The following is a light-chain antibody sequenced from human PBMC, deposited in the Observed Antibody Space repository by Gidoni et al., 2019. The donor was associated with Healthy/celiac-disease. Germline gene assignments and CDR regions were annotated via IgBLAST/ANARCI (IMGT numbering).Light chain of an antibody. Sequence: DIQMTQAPSSLSASLGDRVTITCQASQDISNYLNWYQQKQGKAPKLLIYDASNLEKGVPSRFSGSGSGTDFTFPISSLQPEDIATYYCQQYDNLPRTFGQGTKLEIK. V-gene: IGKV1-33*01. CDR3: QQYDNLPRT. CDR2: DAS. CDR1: QDISNY. J-gene: IGKJ2*02.